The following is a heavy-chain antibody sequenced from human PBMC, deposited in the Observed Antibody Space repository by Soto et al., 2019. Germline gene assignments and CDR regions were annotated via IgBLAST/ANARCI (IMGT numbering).Heavy chain of an antibody. D-gene: IGHD1-26*01. CDR2: IAYDGAIK. V-gene: IGHV3-30-3*01. Sequence: QEQLVESGGDVVQPGRSLTLSCAASGFTFSANAMHWVRQAPGKGLEWVAVIAYDGAIKIYRDSVKGRFTISRDDSKSTLYLQMNSVRPEDTAVYYCARDYIKGAPDYLDSWGQGTLVTVSS. J-gene: IGHJ4*02. CDR1: GFTFSANA. CDR3: ARDYIKGAPDYLDS.